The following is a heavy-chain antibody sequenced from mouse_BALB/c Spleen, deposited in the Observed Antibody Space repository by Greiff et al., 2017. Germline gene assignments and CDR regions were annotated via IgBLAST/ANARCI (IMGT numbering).Heavy chain of an antibody. V-gene: IGHV2-9*02. D-gene: IGHD1-2*01. CDR1: GFSLTSYG. CDR3: ARLTTAPYYAMDY. CDR2: IWAGGST. Sequence: QVQLKESGPGLVAPSQSLSITCTVSGFSLTSYGVHWVRQPPGKGLEWLGVIWAGGSTNYNSALMSRLSISKDNSKSQVFLKMNSLQTDDTAMYYCARLTTAPYYAMDYWGQGTSVTVSS. J-gene: IGHJ4*01.